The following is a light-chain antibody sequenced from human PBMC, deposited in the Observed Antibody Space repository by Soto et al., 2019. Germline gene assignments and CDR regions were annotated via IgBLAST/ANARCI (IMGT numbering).Light chain of an antibody. CDR2: DAS. V-gene: IGKV3-11*01. CDR3: QQRSNWPPWT. CDR1: QSVRSY. Sequence: EIVLTQSPATLSLSPGERATLSCRASQSVRSYLAWYQQKPGQAPRLLIYDASNRATGIPARFSGSGSGTDITLTISSLEPEDFAVYHCQQRSNWPPWTFGQGTKVEIK. J-gene: IGKJ1*01.